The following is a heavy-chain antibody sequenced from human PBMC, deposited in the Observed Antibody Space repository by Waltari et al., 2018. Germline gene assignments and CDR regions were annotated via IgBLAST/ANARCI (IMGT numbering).Heavy chain of an antibody. CDR3: ARVAPKTYRSPVPGRDYYYGMDV. CDR2: INGDGSST. CDR1: GFTFRKSW. J-gene: IGHJ6*02. V-gene: IGHV3-74*01. D-gene: IGHD6-13*01. Sequence: LVQSGGGLVQPGDSLRLSCAASGFTFRKSWMHWVRHAPGGGLVWVSRINGDGSSTSHADSVKGRFTTSRENAKNTLYLQMKSLRVKDTGVYYCARVAPKTYRSPVPGRDYYYGMDVWGQGTAVIVSS.